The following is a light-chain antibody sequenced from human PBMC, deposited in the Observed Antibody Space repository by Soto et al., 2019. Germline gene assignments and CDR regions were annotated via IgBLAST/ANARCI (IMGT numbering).Light chain of an antibody. J-gene: IGLJ2*01. CDR2: EGS. V-gene: IGLV2-23*01. CDR3: CSYVGGSSLV. Sequence: QSALTQPASVSGSPGQSITISCTGTTSDVGSYNLVSWYQQHPGKAPKFIIYEGSKRPPGVSNRFSGASSGNTASLTISGLQAEDEDDYYCCSYVGGSSLVFGGGTKLTVL. CDR1: TSDVGSYNL.